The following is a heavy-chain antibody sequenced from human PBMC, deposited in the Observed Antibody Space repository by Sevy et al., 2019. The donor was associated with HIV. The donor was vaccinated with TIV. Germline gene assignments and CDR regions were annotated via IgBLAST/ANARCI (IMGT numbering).Heavy chain of an antibody. CDR2: IYPGDSDT. CDR1: GYSFTSYW. V-gene: IGHV5-51*01. D-gene: IGHD2-2*01. J-gene: IGHJ3*02. Sequence: GESLKISCKGSGYSFTSYWIGWVRQMPGKGLEWMGIIYPGDSDTRYSPSFQGQVTISADKSISTAYLQWSSLKASDTAMYYCASSLGGDIVVVPAAIFYGTFDIWGQGTMVTVS. CDR3: ASSLGGDIVVVPAAIFYGTFDI.